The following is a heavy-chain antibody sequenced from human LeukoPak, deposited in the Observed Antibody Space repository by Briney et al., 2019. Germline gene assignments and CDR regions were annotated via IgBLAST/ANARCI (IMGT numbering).Heavy chain of an antibody. CDR3: ATKEPSTSGWSY. CDR1: GFTFNRDW. Sequence: RAGGFLRLSCAAPGFTFNRDWTAWVRQAPGKGLEWVANIKEDGSEKNYVDSVKGRFTISRDNAENSVYLQMNDLRAEDTGVYYCATKEPSTSGWSYWGQGTLVTVSS. V-gene: IGHV3-7*01. D-gene: IGHD6-19*01. J-gene: IGHJ4*02. CDR2: IKEDGSEK.